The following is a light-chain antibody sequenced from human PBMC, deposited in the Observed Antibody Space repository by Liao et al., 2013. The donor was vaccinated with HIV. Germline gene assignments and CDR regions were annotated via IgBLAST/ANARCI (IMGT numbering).Light chain of an antibody. CDR2: QDT. V-gene: IGLV3-1*01. CDR3: QAWDSTTTAYV. J-gene: IGLJ1*01. Sequence: SYELIQPPSVSVSPGQTASITCSGDKLGDKYASWYQQRPGQSPILVIYQDTKRPSGISDRFSGSNSGNTATLTISGTQAMDEADYYCQAWDSTTTAYVFGSGTKVTVL. CDR1: KLGDKY.